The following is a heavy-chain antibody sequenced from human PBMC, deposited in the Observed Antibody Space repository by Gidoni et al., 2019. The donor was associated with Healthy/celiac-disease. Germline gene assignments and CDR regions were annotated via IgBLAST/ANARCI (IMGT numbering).Heavy chain of an antibody. CDR2: IYYSGST. Sequence: QLQLQESGPGLVKPSETLSLTCTVSGGSISSSSYYCGWIRQPPGKGLEWIGSIYYSGSTYYNPSLKSRVTISVDTSKNQFSLKLSSVTAADTAVYYCARVGVVPGPASWFDPWGQGTLVTVSS. CDR3: ARVGVVPGPASWFDP. CDR1: GGSISSSSYY. J-gene: IGHJ5*02. D-gene: IGHD2-2*01. V-gene: IGHV4-39*07.